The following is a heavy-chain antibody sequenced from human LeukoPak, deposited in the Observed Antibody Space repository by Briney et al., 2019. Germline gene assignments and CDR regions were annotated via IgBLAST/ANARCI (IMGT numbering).Heavy chain of an antibody. CDR2: IYYSGST. V-gene: IGHV4-31*03. Sequence: SQTLSLTCTVSGGSISSGGYYWSWIRQHPGKGLEWIGYIYYSGSTYYNPSLKSRVTISVDTSKNQFSQKLSSVTAADTAVYYCARYIYYYDSSGYLQSFDYWGQGTLVTVSS. CDR3: ARYIYYYDSSGYLQSFDY. CDR1: GGSISSGGYY. J-gene: IGHJ4*02. D-gene: IGHD3-22*01.